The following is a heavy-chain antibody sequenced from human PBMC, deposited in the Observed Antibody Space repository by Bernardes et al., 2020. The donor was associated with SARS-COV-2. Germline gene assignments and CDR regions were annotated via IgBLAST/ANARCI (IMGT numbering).Heavy chain of an antibody. CDR1: GYTFTGYY. Sequence: SFKVSCKASGYTFTGYYMHWVRQAPGQGLEWMGWINPNSGGTNYAQKFQGRVTMTRDTSISTAYMELSRLRSDDTAVYYCARDDNHYYYGMDVWGQGTTVTVSS. D-gene: IGHD3-22*01. V-gene: IGHV1-2*02. J-gene: IGHJ6*02. CDR2: INPNSGGT. CDR3: ARDDNHYYYGMDV.